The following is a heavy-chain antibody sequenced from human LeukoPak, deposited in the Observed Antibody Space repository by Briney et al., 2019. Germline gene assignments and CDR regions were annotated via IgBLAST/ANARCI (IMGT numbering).Heavy chain of an antibody. CDR3: ARTSGSYFGFDY. J-gene: IGHJ4*02. V-gene: IGHV1-46*01. D-gene: IGHD1-26*01. CDR2: INPSGGST. Sequence: ASVKVSCKASGYTFTSYYMHWVRQAPGPGLEWMGIINPSGGSTSYAQKFQGRVTMTRDTSTSTAYMELRSRGSDDTAVYYCARTSGSYFGFDYWGQGTLVTVSS. CDR1: GYTFTSYY.